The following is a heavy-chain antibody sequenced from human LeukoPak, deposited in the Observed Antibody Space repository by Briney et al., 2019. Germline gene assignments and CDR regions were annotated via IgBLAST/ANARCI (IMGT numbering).Heavy chain of an antibody. CDR1: GYSFTSYW. V-gene: IGHV5-51*01. Sequence: GESLKISCKGSGYSFTSYWIGWVRRMPGKGLEWMGIIYPDDSDTRYSPSFQGQVTISADKSISTAYLQWSSLKASDTAMYYCATWGFGELLSVADSNYWGQGTLVTVSS. CDR3: ATWGFGELLSVADSNY. J-gene: IGHJ4*02. D-gene: IGHD3-10*01. CDR2: IYPDDSDT.